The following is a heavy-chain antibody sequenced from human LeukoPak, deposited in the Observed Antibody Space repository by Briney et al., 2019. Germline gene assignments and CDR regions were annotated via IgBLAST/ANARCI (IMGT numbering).Heavy chain of an antibody. CDR3: AREAYDVLTSDWFDP. D-gene: IGHD3-9*01. CDR2: TYTSEST. V-gene: IGHV4-61*02. CDR1: GASISSGEYY. Sequence: PSQTLSLTCTVSGASISSGEYYWSWLRQPAGKGLEWIGRTYTSESTNYNPSLKSRVTISVDTSKNQFSLKLSSVTAADTAMYYCAREAYDVLTSDWFDPWGQGTLVTVSS. J-gene: IGHJ5*02.